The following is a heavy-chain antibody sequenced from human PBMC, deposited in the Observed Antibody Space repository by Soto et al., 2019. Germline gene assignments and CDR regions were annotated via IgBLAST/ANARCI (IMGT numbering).Heavy chain of an antibody. CDR3: ARVGAGAAAGTGYYYGMDV. CDR2: IYYSGYT. V-gene: IGHV4-30-4*01. J-gene: IGHJ6*02. D-gene: IGHD6-13*01. CDR1: GGSIISDDYY. Sequence: PLETLSFTCTVSGGSIISDDYYWSWIRQPPGEGLEWIGYIYYSGYTCDNPSLTSRVTLSVDTSKNQFSLKLTSVTAADTAVYYCARVGAGAAAGTGYYYGMDVGGQGTTVTVSS.